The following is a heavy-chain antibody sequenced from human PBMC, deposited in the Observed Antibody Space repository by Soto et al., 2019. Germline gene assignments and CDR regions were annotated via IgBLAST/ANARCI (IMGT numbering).Heavy chain of an antibody. J-gene: IGHJ6*02. CDR2: IIPMFGTA. CDR3: AAHFHWGPYYYYYGMDV. CDR1: GGTLSNYA. V-gene: IGHV1-69*12. D-gene: IGHD7-27*01. Sequence: QVQLVQSGAEVKKPGSSVKVSCKASGGTLSNYAISWVRQAPGQGLEWMGGIIPMFGTANYAQKFQGRVTITADESTSTAYMELSSRRSEDTAVYYCAAHFHWGPYYYYYGMDVWGQGTTVTVSS.